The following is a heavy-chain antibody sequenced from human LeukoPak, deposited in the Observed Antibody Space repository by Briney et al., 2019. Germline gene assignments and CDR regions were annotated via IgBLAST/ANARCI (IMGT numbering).Heavy chain of an antibody. CDR2: ISSSGSTI. J-gene: IGHJ4*02. D-gene: IGHD5-24*01. Sequence: GSLRLSCAASGFTFSSYEMNWVRQAPGKGLEWVSYISSSGSTIYYADSVKGRFTISRDNAKNSLYLQMNSLRAEDTAAYYCARARDGYFDYWGQGTLVTVSS. V-gene: IGHV3-48*03. CDR3: ARARDGYFDY. CDR1: GFTFSSYE.